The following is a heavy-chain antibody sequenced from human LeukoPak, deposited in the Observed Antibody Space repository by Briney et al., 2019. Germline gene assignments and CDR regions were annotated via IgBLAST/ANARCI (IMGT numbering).Heavy chain of an antibody. D-gene: IGHD3-22*01. CDR1: NGSISSYY. CDR2: IYYSGST. CDR3: ARYAGRYYDSSGSRGNSFDP. J-gene: IGHJ5*02. V-gene: IGHV4-59*01. Sequence: SETLSLTCTVSNGSISSYYWSWIRQPPGKGLEWIGYIYYSGSTNYNPSLKRRVTISVDTSKNQFSLKLSSVTAADTAVYYCARYAGRYYDSSGSRGNSFDPWGQGTLVTVSS.